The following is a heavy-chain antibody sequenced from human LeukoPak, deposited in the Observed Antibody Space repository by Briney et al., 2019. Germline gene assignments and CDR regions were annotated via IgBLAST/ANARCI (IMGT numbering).Heavy chain of an antibody. Sequence: PSETLSLTCTVSGDSISSSSHYWGWICQPPGKGLEWLGSIYSSGISFHNPSLKSRVTISLDTSKNQFSLKLSSVAAADTAVYYCARLFHYYDSSAYPTFDSWGQGTLVTVSS. D-gene: IGHD3-22*01. CDR2: IYSSGIS. J-gene: IGHJ4*02. CDR3: ARLFHYYDSSAYPTFDS. CDR1: GDSISSSSHY. V-gene: IGHV4-39*01.